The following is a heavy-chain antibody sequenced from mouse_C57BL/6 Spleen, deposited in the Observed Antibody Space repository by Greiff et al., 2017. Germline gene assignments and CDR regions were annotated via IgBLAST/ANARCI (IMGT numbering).Heavy chain of an antibody. J-gene: IGHJ3*01. CDR2: ISYDGSN. CDR1: GYSITSGYY. Sequence: VQLKESGPGLVKPSQSLSLTCSVTGYSITSGYYWNWIRQFPGNKLEWMGYISYDGSNNYNPSLKNRISITRDTSKNQFFLKLNSVTTEDTATYYCAREGTLFAYWGQGTLVTVSA. CDR3: AREGTLFAY. V-gene: IGHV3-6*01. D-gene: IGHD3-3*01.